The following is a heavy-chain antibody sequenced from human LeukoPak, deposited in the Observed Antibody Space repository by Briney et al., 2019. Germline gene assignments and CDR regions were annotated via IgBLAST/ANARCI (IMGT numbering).Heavy chain of an antibody. CDR2: INPNSGDT. CDR3: ARGFRRDFRYFDFERYFDY. V-gene: IGHV1-2*02. Sequence: ASVKVSCKASGYTFTDYYMHWVRQAPGQGLEWMGWINPNSGDTYYAPKFQGRVTMTRDTSISTAYMELSSLRSEDTAVYYCARGFRRDFRYFDFERYFDYWGQGTLVTVSS. D-gene: IGHD3-9*01. CDR1: GYTFTDYY. J-gene: IGHJ4*02.